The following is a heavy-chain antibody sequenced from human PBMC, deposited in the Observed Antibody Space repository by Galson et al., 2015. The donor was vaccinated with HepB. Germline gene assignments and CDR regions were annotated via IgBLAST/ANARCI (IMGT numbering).Heavy chain of an antibody. J-gene: IGHJ4*02. Sequence: SLRLSCAASGFTFSSYGMHWVRQAPGKGLEWVAVIWYDGSNKYYADSVKGRFTISRDNSKNTLYLQMNSLRAEDTAVYYCAREWGGYSYGSYFDYWGQGTLVTVSS. D-gene: IGHD5-18*01. V-gene: IGHV3-33*08. CDR3: AREWGGYSYGSYFDY. CDR2: IWYDGSNK. CDR1: GFTFSSYG.